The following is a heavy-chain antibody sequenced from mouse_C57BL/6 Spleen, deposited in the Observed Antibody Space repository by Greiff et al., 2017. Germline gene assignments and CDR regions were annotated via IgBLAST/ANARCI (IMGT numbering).Heavy chain of an antibody. D-gene: IGHD1-1*01. CDR3: ARGVLRYWYFDV. CDR1: GYSFTSYY. J-gene: IGHJ1*03. Sequence: VKLVESGPELVKPGASVKISCKASGYSFTSYYIHWVKQRPGQGLEWIGWIYPGSGNTKYNEKFKGKATLTADTSSSTAYMQLSSLTSEDSAVYYCARGVLRYWYFDVWGTGTTVTVSS. CDR2: IYPGSGNT. V-gene: IGHV1-66*01.